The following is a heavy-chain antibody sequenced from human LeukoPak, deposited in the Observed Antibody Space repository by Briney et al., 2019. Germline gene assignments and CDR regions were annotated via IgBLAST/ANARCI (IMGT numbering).Heavy chain of an antibody. CDR3: ARDGDWDGGYYYYYYMDV. J-gene: IGHJ6*03. V-gene: IGHV1-2*02. CDR1: GYTFTGYY. CDR2: INPNSGGT. Sequence: ASVKVSCTASGYTFTGYYMHWVRQAPGQGLEWMGWINPNSGGTNYAQKFQGRVTMTRDTSISTAYMELSRLRSDDTAVYYCARDGDWDGGYYYYYYMDVWGKGTTVTVSS. D-gene: IGHD2-21*01.